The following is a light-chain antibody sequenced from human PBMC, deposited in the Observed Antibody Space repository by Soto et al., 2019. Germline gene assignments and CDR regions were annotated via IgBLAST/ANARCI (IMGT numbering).Light chain of an antibody. CDR3: QQYNKWPPMYT. V-gene: IGKV3-15*01. CDR2: GAS. J-gene: IGKJ2*01. Sequence: EIVMTQSPATLSVSPGERATLSCRASQSVSSNLAWYQQKPGQAPRLLINGASTRATGIPARFSGSGSGTEFTLTIKSLQSEDFAVYYCQQYNKWPPMYTFGQGTKLEIK. CDR1: QSVSSN.